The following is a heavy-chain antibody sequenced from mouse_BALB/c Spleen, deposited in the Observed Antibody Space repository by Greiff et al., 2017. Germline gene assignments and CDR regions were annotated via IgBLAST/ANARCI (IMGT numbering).Heavy chain of an antibody. CDR3: NAYYGNWGAMDY. CDR1: GFNIKDYY. J-gene: IGHJ4*01. Sequence: EVKVVESGAELVRSGASVKLSCTASGFNIKDYYMHWVKQRPEQGLEWIGWIDPENGDTEYAPKFQGKATMTADTSSNTAYLQLSSLTSEDTAVYYCNAYYGNWGAMDYWGQGTSVTVSS. V-gene: IGHV14-4*02. D-gene: IGHD2-1*01. CDR2: IDPENGDT.